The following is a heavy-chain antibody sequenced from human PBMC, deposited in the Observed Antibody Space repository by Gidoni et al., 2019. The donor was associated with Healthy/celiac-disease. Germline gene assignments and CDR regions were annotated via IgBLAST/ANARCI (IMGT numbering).Heavy chain of an antibody. V-gene: IGHV3-9*01. D-gene: IGHD2-21*02. Sequence: EVQLVESGGGLVQPGRSLRLSCAASGFTFDDYAMHWVRQAPGKGLEWVSGISWNCGSIGYADSVKGRFTISRDNAKNSLYLQMNSLRAEDTALYYCATQPDCGGDCADAFDIWGQGTMVTVSS. CDR1: GFTFDDYA. J-gene: IGHJ3*02. CDR2: ISWNCGSI. CDR3: ATQPDCGGDCADAFDI.